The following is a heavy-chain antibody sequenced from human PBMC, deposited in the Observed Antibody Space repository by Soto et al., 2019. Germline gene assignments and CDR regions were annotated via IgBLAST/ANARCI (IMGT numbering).Heavy chain of an antibody. J-gene: IGHJ3*01. V-gene: IGHV1-69*01. CDR3: ARLRRDWGDAFDL. D-gene: IGHD3-16*01. CDR2: IIPVFDKA. CDR1: GGPFGSSA. Sequence: QVQLVQSGADVKKPGSSVKVSCKTSGGPFGSSAISWVRQAPAQGLEWMGEIIPVFDKANYAQNFQGRLTITADEPTGTVFMLRSSLRSEDTAVYFCARLRRDWGDAFDLWGLGTCVTVSS.